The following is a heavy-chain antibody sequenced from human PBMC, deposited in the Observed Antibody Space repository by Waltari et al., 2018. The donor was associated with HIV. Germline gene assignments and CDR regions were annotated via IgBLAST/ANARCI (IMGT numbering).Heavy chain of an antibody. V-gene: IGHV3-74*01. CDR3: ARAGRDDKLPPDY. Sequence: EVQLVDSGGGPDQPGGSVRLSCAASRSNTSTYLMHPVSPAPGKGLVWVSRINSDGSNTSYADSVKGLFSISRDNGKNTVYLQMSSLRAEDTAVYYCARAGRDDKLPPDYWGQGTLVTVSS. CDR1: RSNTSTYL. D-gene: IGHD1-26*01. CDR2: INSDGSNT. J-gene: IGHJ4*02.